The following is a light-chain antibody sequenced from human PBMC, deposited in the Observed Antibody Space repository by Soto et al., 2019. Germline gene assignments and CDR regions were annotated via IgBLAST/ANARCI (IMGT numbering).Light chain of an antibody. J-gene: IGKJ2*01. V-gene: IGKV3-20*01. Sequence: EIVLTQSPGTLSLSPGERATLSCRASQSVSSSYLDWYQQKPGQAPRIIIHGTSTRVTGIPDRFTGSGSGTDFTLTISRLEPEDFAVYYCQQYGSSPMYTFGQGTKLEIK. CDR1: QSVSSSY. CDR2: GTS. CDR3: QQYGSSPMYT.